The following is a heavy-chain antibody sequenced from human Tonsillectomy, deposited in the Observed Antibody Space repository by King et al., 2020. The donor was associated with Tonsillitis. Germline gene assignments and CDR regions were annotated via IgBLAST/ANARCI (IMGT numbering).Heavy chain of an antibody. CDR2: IYYSGST. CDR3: ARWETGYY. Sequence: VQMQESGPGLVKPSETLSLTCTVSVGSISSDYWSGIRQPPGKGLEWIGYIYYSGSTNYNPSLKSRVTISVDTSKNQFSLKLSSVTAADTAVYYCARWETGYYWGQGTLVTVSS. V-gene: IGHV4-59*01. CDR1: VGSISSDY. J-gene: IGHJ4*02. D-gene: IGHD3-9*01.